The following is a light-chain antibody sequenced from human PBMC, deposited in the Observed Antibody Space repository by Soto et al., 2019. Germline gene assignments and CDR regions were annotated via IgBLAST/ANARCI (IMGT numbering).Light chain of an antibody. J-gene: IGKJ4*01. Sequence: DIQFTQSPSFLSASVGDRVTITFQASQDITNSLNWYQQKPGQAPNLLIFDASNLDAGVPSRFSGSGSGTYFTFTIHSLQPEDVETYYCQQYNHLSLTFGGGTKVDIK. CDR1: QDITNS. V-gene: IGKV1-33*01. CDR2: DAS. CDR3: QQYNHLSLT.